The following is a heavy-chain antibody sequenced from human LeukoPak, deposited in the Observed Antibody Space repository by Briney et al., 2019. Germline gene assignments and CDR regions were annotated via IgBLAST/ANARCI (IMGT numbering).Heavy chain of an antibody. V-gene: IGHV3-43*02. J-gene: IGHJ3*02. CDR2: ISGDGGST. Sequence: PGGPLRLSCAASGFIVDDYAMYWVGKAPGKGLEWVSLISGDGGSTYYTDSVKGRFTISRDNSKNSLFLQMNSLRTEDTALYYCAKDILSEQWHDAFDIWGQGTMVTVSS. D-gene: IGHD6-19*01. CDR1: GFIVDDYA. CDR3: AKDILSEQWHDAFDI.